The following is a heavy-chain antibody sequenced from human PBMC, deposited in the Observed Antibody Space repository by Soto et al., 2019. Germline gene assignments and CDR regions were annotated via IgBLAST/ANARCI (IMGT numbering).Heavy chain of an antibody. J-gene: IGHJ4*02. V-gene: IGHV3-30-3*01. CDR3: ARVSIEGVITAYYFDY. Sequence: QVRLVESGGGVVQPGKSLRLSCAASGFTFSSYAMHWVRQAPGKGLEWVAVISFDGSNKYYADSVKGRFTISRDNSKNTLHLQMNSLRAEDTALYYCARVSIEGVITAYYFDYGGQGTLVTVSS. CDR2: ISFDGSNK. D-gene: IGHD3-22*01. CDR1: GFTFSSYA.